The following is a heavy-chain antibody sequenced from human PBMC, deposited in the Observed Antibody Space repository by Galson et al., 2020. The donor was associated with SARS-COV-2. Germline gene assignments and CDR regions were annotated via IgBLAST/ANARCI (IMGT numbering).Heavy chain of an antibody. D-gene: IGHD6-13*01. CDR3: ATAPATIAAAGTGWFDP. CDR1: GYTLTELS. J-gene: IGHJ5*02. Sequence: ASVKVSCKVSGYTLTELSMHWVRQAPGKGLEWMGGFDPEDGETIYAHKFQGRVTMTEDTSTDTAYMELSSLRSEDTAVYYCATAPATIAAAGTGWFDPWGQGTLVTVSS. V-gene: IGHV1-24*01. CDR2: FDPEDGET.